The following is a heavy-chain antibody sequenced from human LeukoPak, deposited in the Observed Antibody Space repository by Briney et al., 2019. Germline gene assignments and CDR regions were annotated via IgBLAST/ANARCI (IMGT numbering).Heavy chain of an antibody. Sequence: GGSLRLSCAASGFTFSSYAMSWVRQAPGKGLEWVSAISGSGGSTYYADSVKGRFTISRDNSKNTLYLQMNSLRAEDTAVYYCARGSSSWFGEGNFDYWGQGTLVTVPS. J-gene: IGHJ4*02. D-gene: IGHD6-13*01. CDR1: GFTFSSYA. V-gene: IGHV3-23*01. CDR2: ISGSGGST. CDR3: ARGSSSWFGEGNFDY.